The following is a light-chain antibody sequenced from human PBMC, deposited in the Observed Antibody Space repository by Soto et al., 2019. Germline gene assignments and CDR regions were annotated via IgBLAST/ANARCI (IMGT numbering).Light chain of an antibody. J-gene: IGKJ1*01. CDR3: QQYNNWPQT. CDR1: QSISSD. CDR2: AAS. V-gene: IGKV3-15*01. Sequence: EIMMAQSPSTLSVSKGDRATLTCRASQSISSDLAWYQQKPGQAPKLLIYAASSWHTGIPARFSGSGSGTQFTLTISSLQSEDFAVYYCQQYNNWPQTFGQGTKVDI.